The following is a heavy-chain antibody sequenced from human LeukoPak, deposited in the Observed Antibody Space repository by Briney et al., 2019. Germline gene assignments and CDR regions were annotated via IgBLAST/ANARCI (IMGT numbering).Heavy chain of an antibody. CDR3: ARAEGYCSGGSCYRLGMDV. J-gene: IGHJ6*02. CDR1: GRSLSIYY. V-gene: IGHV4-59*01. Sequence: SETLSLLCTVWGRSLSIYYWGWIRQPPGKGLEWIRYIYYSGSTNYNPSLKSRVTISVDTSKNQFSLKLNSVTGADTAVYYCARAEGYCSGGSCYRLGMDVWGQGTTVTVSS. CDR2: IYYSGST. D-gene: IGHD2-15*01.